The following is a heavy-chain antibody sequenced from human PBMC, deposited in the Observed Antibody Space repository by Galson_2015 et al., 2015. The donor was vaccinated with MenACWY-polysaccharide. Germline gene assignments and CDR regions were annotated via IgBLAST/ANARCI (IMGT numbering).Heavy chain of an antibody. D-gene: IGHD5-24*01. CDR1: GSSFSSYW. J-gene: IGHJ4*02. V-gene: IGHV5-51*03. Sequence: QSGAEVTKPGESLKISCTGSGSSFSSYWIGWVRQMPGKGLEWMGIIYPGDSDPRYSPSFQGQVTISADKSISTAYLQWSSLKASDTAMYYCATSPGGGIDGYNYGTHFDYWGQGTLVTVSS. CDR3: ATSPGGGIDGYNYGTHFDY. CDR2: IYPGDSDP.